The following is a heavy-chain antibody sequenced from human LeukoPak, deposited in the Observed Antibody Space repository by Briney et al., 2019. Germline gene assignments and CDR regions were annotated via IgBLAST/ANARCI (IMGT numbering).Heavy chain of an antibody. D-gene: IGHD2-15*01. V-gene: IGHV4-34*01. CDR1: GGSFSRYH. Sequence: SETLSLTCAVYGGSFSRYHWSWIRQPAGKGLEWIGEINHSGSTNYNPSLKSRVTISADTSKNQFSLKLSSVTAADTAVYYCARGYCSGGGCVDYWGQGTLVTVSS. CDR2: INHSGST. J-gene: IGHJ4*02. CDR3: ARGYCSGGGCVDY.